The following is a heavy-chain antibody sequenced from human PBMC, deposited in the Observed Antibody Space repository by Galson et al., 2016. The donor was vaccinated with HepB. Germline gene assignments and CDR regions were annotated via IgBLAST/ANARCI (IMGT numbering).Heavy chain of an antibody. CDR1: GFSFSTCA. V-gene: IGHV3-23*01. J-gene: IGHJ4*02. CDR3: AKEEIGAAGTALDY. CDR2: ITGDGAST. Sequence: SLRLSCAASGFSFSTCAMHWVRQAPGKGLEWVSTITGDGASTYYADSVKGRFTVSRDNSKNTLYLQMNSLTAEDTATYFCAKEEIGAAGTALDYWGQGTLVTVSS. D-gene: IGHD6-13*01.